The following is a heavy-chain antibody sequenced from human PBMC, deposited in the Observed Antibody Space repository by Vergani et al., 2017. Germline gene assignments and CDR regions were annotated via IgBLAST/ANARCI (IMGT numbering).Heavy chain of an antibody. D-gene: IGHD6-19*01. V-gene: IGHV4-39*01. CDR2: IYYSGST. Sequence: QLQLQESGPGLVKPSETLSLPCTVSGGSISSSSYYWGWIRPPPGKGLEWIGSIYYSGSTYYNPSLKSRVTISVDTSKNQFSLKLSSVTAAGTAVYYCAGLSSGWYTDYWGQGTLVTVSS. CDR1: GGSISSSSYY. CDR3: AGLSSGWYTDY. J-gene: IGHJ4*02.